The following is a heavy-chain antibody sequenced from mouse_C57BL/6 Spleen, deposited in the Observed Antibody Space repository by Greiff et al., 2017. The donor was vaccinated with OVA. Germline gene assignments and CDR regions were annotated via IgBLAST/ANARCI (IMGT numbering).Heavy chain of an antibody. CDR1: GYAFSSSW. CDR3: AREGYTPYFDY. V-gene: IGHV1-82*01. J-gene: IGHJ2*01. D-gene: IGHD3-1*01. Sequence: VQLQQSGPELVKPGASVKISWKASGYAFSSSWMNWVKQRPGKGLEWIGRIYPGDGDTNYNGKFKGKATLTADKSSSTAYMQLSSLTSEDSAVYFCAREGYTPYFDYWGQGTTLTVSS. CDR2: IYPGDGDT.